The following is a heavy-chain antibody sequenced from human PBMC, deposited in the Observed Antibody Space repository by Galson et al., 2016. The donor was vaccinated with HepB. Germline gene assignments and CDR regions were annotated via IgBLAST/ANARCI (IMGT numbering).Heavy chain of an antibody. J-gene: IGHJ6*02. CDR3: ARDPMRFACDL. V-gene: IGHV3-7*01. CDR2: INPDGSQT. CDR1: GFTFRTSW. D-gene: IGHD2-21*01. Sequence: SLRLSCAASGFTFRTSWMSWVRQPPGKGPEWVANINPDGSQTYYVDSVKGRFNISKDNAKNSLYLRMNSLRADDTAVYYCARDPMRFACDLWGQGTTVTVSS.